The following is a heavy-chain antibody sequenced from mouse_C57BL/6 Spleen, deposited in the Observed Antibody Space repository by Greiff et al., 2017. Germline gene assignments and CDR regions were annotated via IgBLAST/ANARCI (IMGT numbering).Heavy chain of an antibody. V-gene: IGHV3-6*01. CDR1: GYSITSGYY. CDR2: ISYDGSN. CDR3: ARVDWDGDWYFDV. D-gene: IGHD4-1*01. J-gene: IGHJ1*03. Sequence: EVKLQESGPGLVKPSQSLSLTCSVTGYSITSGYYWNWIRQFPGNKLEWMGYISYDGSNNYNPSLKNRISITRDTSKNQFFLKLNSVTTEDTATYYCARVDWDGDWYFDVWGTGTTVTVSS.